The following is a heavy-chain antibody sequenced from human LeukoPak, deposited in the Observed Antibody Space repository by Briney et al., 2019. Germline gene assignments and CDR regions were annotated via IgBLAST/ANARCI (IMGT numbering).Heavy chain of an antibody. Sequence: SETLSLTCTVSGGSISSYYWSWIRQPAGKGLEWNGRIHTSGSTNYNPSLKSRVTMSVDTSKNQFSLKLSSVTAADTAVYYCARDQGYDSSGYYVGYYFDYWGQGTRVTVSS. CDR3: ARDQGYDSSGYYVGYYFDY. CDR2: IHTSGST. V-gene: IGHV4-4*07. D-gene: IGHD3-22*01. CDR1: GGSISSYY. J-gene: IGHJ4*02.